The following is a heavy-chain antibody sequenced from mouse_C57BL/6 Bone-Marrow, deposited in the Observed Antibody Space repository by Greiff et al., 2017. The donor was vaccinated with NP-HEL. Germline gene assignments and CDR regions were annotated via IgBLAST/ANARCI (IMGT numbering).Heavy chain of an antibody. D-gene: IGHD2-4*01. J-gene: IGHJ3*01. CDR1: GYSITSGYY. CDR3: ARGDYEP. Sequence: EVKLQESGPGLVKPSQSLSLTCSVTGYSITSGYYWNWIRQFPGNKLEWMGYISYDGSNNYNPSLKNRISITRDTSKNQFFLKLNSVTTEDTATYYCARGDYEPRGQGTLVTVSA. CDR2: ISYDGSN. V-gene: IGHV3-6*01.